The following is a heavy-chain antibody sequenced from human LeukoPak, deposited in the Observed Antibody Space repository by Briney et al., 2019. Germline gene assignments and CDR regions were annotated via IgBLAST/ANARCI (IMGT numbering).Heavy chain of an antibody. J-gene: IGHJ4*02. Sequence: AAGNVSFKTAGYSFTYYDINWLRQATGQGLDLMGFMTPYRGSAGYAQNFQGRVTMTRDTSTSTAFMELSSLTSADTAVYYCARFNRHQLPKSDYWGPGPLVTVSS. D-gene: IGHD1-14*01. CDR1: GYSFTYYD. CDR2: MTPYRGSA. V-gene: IGHV1-8*01. CDR3: ARFNRHQLPKSDY.